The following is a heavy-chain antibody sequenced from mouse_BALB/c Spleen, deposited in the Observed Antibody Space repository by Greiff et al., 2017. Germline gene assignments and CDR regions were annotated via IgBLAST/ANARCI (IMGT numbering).Heavy chain of an antibody. D-gene: IGHD2-10*01. CDR2: IYPGDGDT. V-gene: IGHV1-80*01. J-gene: IGHJ4*01. CDR3: ARAYYGNRYAMDY. CDR1: GYAFSSYW. Sequence: VQGVESGAELVRPGSSVKISCKASGYAFSSYWMNWVKQRPGQGLEWIGQIYPGDGDTNYNGKFKGKATLTADKSSSTAYMQLSSLTSEDSAVYFCARAYYGNRYAMDYWGQGTSVTVSS.